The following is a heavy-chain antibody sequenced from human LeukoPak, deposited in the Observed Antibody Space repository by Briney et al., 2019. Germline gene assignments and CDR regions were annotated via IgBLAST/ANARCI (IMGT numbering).Heavy chain of an antibody. V-gene: IGHV3-64*01. J-gene: IGHJ6*04. CDR3: AESRGYSYGELDV. CDR2: ISSNGGST. CDR1: GFTFSSYA. D-gene: IGHD5-18*01. Sequence: PGGSLRLSCAASGFTFSSYAMHWVRQAPGKGLEYVSAISSNGGSTYYANSVKGRFTISRDNSKNTLYLQMGSLRAEDMAVYYCAESRGYSYGELDVWGKGTTVTVSS.